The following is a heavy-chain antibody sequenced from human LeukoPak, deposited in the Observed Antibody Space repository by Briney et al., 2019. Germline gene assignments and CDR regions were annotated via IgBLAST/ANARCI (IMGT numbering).Heavy chain of an antibody. CDR3: AKVALSWYSSSWYNPHFDY. CDR1: GFTFDDYA. CDR2: TSWNSGSI. D-gene: IGHD6-13*01. Sequence: PGGSLRLSCAASGFTFDDYAMHWVRQAPGKGLEWVSGTSWNSGSIGYADSVKGRFTISRDNAKNSLYLQMNSLRAEDTALYYCAKVALSWYSSSWYNPHFDYWGQGTLVTVSS. V-gene: IGHV3-9*01. J-gene: IGHJ4*02.